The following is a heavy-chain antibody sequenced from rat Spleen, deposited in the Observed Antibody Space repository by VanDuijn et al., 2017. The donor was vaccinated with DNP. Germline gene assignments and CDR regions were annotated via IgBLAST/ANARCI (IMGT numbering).Heavy chain of an antibody. CDR2: MWSAGAT. V-gene: IGHV2-32*01. CDR1: GFSLTSYH. CDR3: ARGGGDGSYYGYAMDA. J-gene: IGHJ4*01. D-gene: IGHD1-12*02. Sequence: QVQLKESGPGLVQPSQTLSLTCTVSGFSLTSYHVHWVRQPPGKGLEWMAIMWSAGATSYNSALKSRLSISRDTSKSQVFLKMNSLQTEDTATYYCARGGGDGSYYGYAMDAWGQGTSVTVSS.